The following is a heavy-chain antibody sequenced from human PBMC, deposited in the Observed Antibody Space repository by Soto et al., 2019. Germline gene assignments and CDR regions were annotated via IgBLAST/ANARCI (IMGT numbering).Heavy chain of an antibody. V-gene: IGHV3-23*01. CDR1: GFTFSSHA. CDR3: AKRFTLFGEVKLSPDFDY. J-gene: IGHJ4*02. D-gene: IGHD3-3*01. CDR2: ISYSGTTT. Sequence: EVQLLESGGGLVQPEGSLRLSCAASGFTFSSHAMSWVRQAPGKGLEWVSAISYSGTTTYYAESVKGRFTISRDNSKNTLYLQMNSLRVEDTAINYCAKRFTLFGEVKLSPDFDYWGQGTLVTVSS.